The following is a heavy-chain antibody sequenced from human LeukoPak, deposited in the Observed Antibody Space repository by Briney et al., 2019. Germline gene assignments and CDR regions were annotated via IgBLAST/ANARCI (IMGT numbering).Heavy chain of an antibody. Sequence: SQTLSLTCAIPGDSVSRKSAAWNWIRQSPSRGLEWLGRTYYRSKWYNDYAVSVKSRITINPDTSKNQFSLQLNSVTPEDTAVYYCAGGGEVGATKFDNWGQGTLVTVSS. D-gene: IGHD1-26*01. CDR2: TYYRSKWYN. CDR3: AGGGEVGATKFDN. J-gene: IGHJ4*02. CDR1: GDSVSRKSAA. V-gene: IGHV6-1*01.